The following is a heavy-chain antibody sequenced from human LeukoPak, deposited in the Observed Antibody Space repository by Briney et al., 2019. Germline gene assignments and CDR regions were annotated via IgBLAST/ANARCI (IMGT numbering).Heavy chain of an antibody. Sequence: PGGSLRLSCAASGFTFSSYEMNWVRQAPGKGLEWVAVIWYDGSNKYYADSVKGRFTISRDNSKNTLYLQMNSLRAEDTAVYYGASTSGWYEPIDYWGQGTLVTVSS. CDR1: GFTFSSYE. V-gene: IGHV3-33*08. CDR2: IWYDGSNK. D-gene: IGHD6-19*01. CDR3: ASTSGWYEPIDY. J-gene: IGHJ4*02.